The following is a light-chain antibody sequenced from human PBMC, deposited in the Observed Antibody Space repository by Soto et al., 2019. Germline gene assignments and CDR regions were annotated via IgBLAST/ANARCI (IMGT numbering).Light chain of an antibody. Sequence: EIVLTQSPGTLSLSPGERATLSCRASQSVSSSYLAWYQQKPAQAHRVFIYGASSRATGIPDRFSGSGSVTDLTLTISRLEPEDFAVYYCQPYGTSPLTFGGGTKVEI. CDR1: QSVSSSY. CDR3: QPYGTSPLT. CDR2: GAS. J-gene: IGKJ4*02. V-gene: IGKV3-20*01.